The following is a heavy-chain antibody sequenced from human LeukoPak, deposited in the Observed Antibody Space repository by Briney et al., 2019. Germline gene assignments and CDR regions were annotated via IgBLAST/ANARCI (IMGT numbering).Heavy chain of an antibody. CDR3: ARGSIDSYGRDY. Sequence: GGSLRLSCAASGFTFRDYYMSWIRQDPGKGLEWVSYISSSSSYTNYADSVKGRFTISRDNAKNSLYLQMNSLRAEDTAVYYCARGSIDSYGRDYWGQGTRVSVSS. V-gene: IGHV3-11*05. J-gene: IGHJ4*02. CDR2: ISSSSSYT. D-gene: IGHD5-18*01. CDR1: GFTFRDYY.